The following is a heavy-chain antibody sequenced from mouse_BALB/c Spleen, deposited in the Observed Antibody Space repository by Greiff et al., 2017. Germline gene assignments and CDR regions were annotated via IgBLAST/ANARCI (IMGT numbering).Heavy chain of an antibody. V-gene: IGHV1S126*01. J-gene: IGHJ2*01. CDR1: GYSFTSYW. CDR2: IDPSDSET. D-gene: IGHD2-3*01. CDR3: AREGLLPDFDY. Sequence: VQLVESGPQLVRPGASVKISCKASGYSFTSYWMHWVKQRPGQGLEWIGMIDPSDSETRLNQKFKDKATLTVDKSSSTAYMQLSSPTSEDSAVYYCAREGLLPDFDYWGQGTTLTVSS.